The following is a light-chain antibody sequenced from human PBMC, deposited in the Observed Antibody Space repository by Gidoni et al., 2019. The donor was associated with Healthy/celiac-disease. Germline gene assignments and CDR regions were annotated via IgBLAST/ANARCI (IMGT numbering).Light chain of an antibody. V-gene: IGLV2-14*01. CDR3: SSYTSSSIVV. CDR1: GSYVGGYNF. CDR2: DVS. Sequence: QSALTQPASVSGSPGPSITISSTGTGSYVGGYNFVSWYQQHPGKAPKLMIYDVSNRPSGVSNRFSGSKSGNTASLTISGLQAEDEADYYCSSYTSSSIVVFGGGTKLTVL. J-gene: IGLJ2*01.